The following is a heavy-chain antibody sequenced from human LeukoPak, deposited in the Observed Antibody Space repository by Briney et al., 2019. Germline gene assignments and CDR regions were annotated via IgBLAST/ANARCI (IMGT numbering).Heavy chain of an antibody. CDR2: IYHSGIT. V-gene: IGHV4-38-2*02. D-gene: IGHD5-24*01. CDR3: ARVMRDGYNHDAFDI. CDR1: GYSISSGYY. J-gene: IGHJ3*02. Sequence: SETLSLTCTVSGYSISSGYYWGWIRQPPGKGLEWIGSIYHSGITYYNPSLKSRVTISVDTSKNQFSLKLSSVTAADTAVYYCARVMRDGYNHDAFDIWGQGTMVTVSS.